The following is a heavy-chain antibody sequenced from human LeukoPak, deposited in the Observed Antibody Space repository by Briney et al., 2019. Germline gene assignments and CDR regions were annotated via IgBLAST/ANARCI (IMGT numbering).Heavy chain of an antibody. CDR2: INPNSGGT. CDR3: ARDHGPEMATIPGY. V-gene: IGHV1-2*02. J-gene: IGHJ4*02. D-gene: IGHD5-24*01. CDR1: GYTFTGYY. Sequence: GASVKVSCKASGYTFTGYYMHWVRQAPGQGLEWMGWINPNSGGTNYAQKFQGRVTMTRETSISTAYMELSRLRSDDTAVYYCARDHGPEMATIPGYWGQGTLVTVSS.